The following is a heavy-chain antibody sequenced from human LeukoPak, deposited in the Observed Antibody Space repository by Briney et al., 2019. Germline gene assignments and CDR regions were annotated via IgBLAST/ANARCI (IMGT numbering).Heavy chain of an antibody. CDR2: IYYSGST. CDR1: GGSVSSGSYF. D-gene: IGHD3-10*01. Sequence: PSETLSLTCTVSGGSVSSGSYFWSWIRQPPGKGLEWNGYIYYSGSTNYKPSLKSRVTISVDTSKNQFSLKLSSVTAADTAVYWCARGIIRGADTPYYYGMDVWGRGTTVTVSS. V-gene: IGHV4-61*01. J-gene: IGHJ6*02. CDR3: ARGIIRGADTPYYYGMDV.